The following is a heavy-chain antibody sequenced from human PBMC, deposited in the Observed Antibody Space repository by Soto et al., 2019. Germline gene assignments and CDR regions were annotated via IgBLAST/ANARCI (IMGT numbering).Heavy chain of an antibody. Sequence: GGSLRLSCAASGFTFSSYGMHWVRQAPGKGLEWVAVIWYDGSNKYYADSVKGRFTISRDNSKNTLYLQMNSLRAEDTAVYYCARANGWLHQYYFDYWGQGTLVTVSS. V-gene: IGHV3-33*01. J-gene: IGHJ4*02. D-gene: IGHD5-12*01. CDR2: IWYDGSNK. CDR1: GFTFSSYG. CDR3: ARANGWLHQYYFDY.